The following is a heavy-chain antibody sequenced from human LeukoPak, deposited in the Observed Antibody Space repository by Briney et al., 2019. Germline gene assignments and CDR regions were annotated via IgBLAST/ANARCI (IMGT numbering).Heavy chain of an antibody. CDR3: ARDPVMIGGYFDY. D-gene: IGHD3-22*01. CDR2: ISYDGSNK. J-gene: IGHJ4*02. CDR1: GFTFSSYA. V-gene: IGHV3-30-3*01. Sequence: GGSLRLSCAASGFTFSSYAMHWVRQAPGKGLEWVAVISYDGSNKYYADSVKGRFTISRDNSKSTLYLQMNSLRAEDTAVYYCARDPVMIGGYFDYWGQGTLVTVSS.